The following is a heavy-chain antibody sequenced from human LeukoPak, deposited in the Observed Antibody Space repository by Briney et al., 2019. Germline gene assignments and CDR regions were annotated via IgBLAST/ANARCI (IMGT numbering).Heavy chain of an antibody. V-gene: IGHV1-8*01. CDR2: MNPNSGNT. J-gene: IGHJ2*01. CDR3: ARIQYQLLYDHWYFDL. Sequence: GASVKVSCKASGYTFTSYDINWVRQAPGQGLEWMGWMNPNSGNTAYAHKFQGRVTITRNTSIHTAYMELRSVRSEDSAVYYCARIQYQLLYDHWYFDLGGRGTLHTVSS. D-gene: IGHD2-2*02. CDR1: GYTFTSYD.